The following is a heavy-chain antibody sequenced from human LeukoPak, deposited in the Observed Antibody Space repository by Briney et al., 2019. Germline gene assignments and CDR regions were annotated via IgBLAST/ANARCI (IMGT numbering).Heavy chain of an antibody. CDR3: ARVEASGYDYGAFDY. J-gene: IGHJ4*02. CDR1: GFSFRSHG. Sequence: GGSLRLSCAASGFSFRSHGMNWVRQAPGKGLEWVSGISPRGDITYYKDSVRGRFTISRDNFKNTVSLQLNSLRAEDTAMYYCARVEASGYDYGAFDYWGQGTLVTVSS. CDR2: ISPRGDIT. V-gene: IGHV3-23*01. D-gene: IGHD5-12*01.